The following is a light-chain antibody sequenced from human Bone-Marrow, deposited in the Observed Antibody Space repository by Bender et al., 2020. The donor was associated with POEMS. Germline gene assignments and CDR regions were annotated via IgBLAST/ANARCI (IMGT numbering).Light chain of an antibody. V-gene: IGLV3-25*03. CDR3: QTADSSDTYV. Sequence: SSELTQPPSVSVSPGQTARITCSGDALPKQYAHWYQQKAGQAPVVVIFKDTERPSGIPERFSGSSSGTTVTLTISGVQAEDEADYYCQTADSSDTYVFGTGTKVTVL. J-gene: IGLJ1*01. CDR1: ALPKQY. CDR2: KDT.